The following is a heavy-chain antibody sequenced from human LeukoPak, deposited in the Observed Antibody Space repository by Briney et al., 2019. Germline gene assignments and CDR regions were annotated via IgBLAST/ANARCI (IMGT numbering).Heavy chain of an antibody. CDR2: ISGSGGST. J-gene: IGHJ6*03. Sequence: GGSLRLSCAASGFTFSSYAMSWVCQAPGKGLEWVSAISGSGGSTYYADSVKGRFTISRDNSKNTLYLQMNSLRAEDTAVYYCAKAIAARPYYYYYMDVWGKGTTVAVSS. D-gene: IGHD6-6*01. V-gene: IGHV3-23*01. CDR3: AKAIAARPYYYYYMDV. CDR1: GFTFSSYA.